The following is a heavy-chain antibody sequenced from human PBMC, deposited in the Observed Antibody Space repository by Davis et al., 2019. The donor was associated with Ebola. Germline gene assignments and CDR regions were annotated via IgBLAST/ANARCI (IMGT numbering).Heavy chain of an antibody. CDR1: GYTFTSYY. V-gene: IGHV1-2*04. J-gene: IGHJ6*02. Sequence: AASVKVSCKASGYTFTSYYMHWVRQAPGQGLEWMGWINPNSGGTNYAQKFQGWVTMTRDTSISTAYMELSRLRSDDTAVYYCARDSIVATIYNYYYYYGMDVWGQGTTVTVSS. CDR2: INPNSGGT. CDR3: ARDSIVATIYNYYYYYGMDV. D-gene: IGHD5-12*01.